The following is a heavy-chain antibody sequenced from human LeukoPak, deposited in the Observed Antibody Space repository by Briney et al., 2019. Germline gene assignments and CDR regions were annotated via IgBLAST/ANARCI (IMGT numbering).Heavy chain of an antibody. J-gene: IGHJ1*01. CDR3: ARPLAAAGPLH. V-gene: IGHV3-66*01. D-gene: IGHD6-13*01. CDR2: IYSGGST. Sequence: GGSLILSCAASGFTVSSNYMSWVRQAPGKGLEWVSVIYSGGSTYYADSVKGRFTISRDNSKNTLYLQMNSLRAEDTAVYYCARPLAAAGPLHWGQGTLVTVSS. CDR1: GFTVSSNY.